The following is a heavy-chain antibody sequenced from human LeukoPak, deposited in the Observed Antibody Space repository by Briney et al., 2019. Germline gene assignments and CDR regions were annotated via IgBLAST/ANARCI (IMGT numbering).Heavy chain of an antibody. CDR1: GFTFSSYA. V-gene: IGHV3-23*01. J-gene: IGHJ4*02. CDR3: AKRFGEGEFDY. D-gene: IGHD3-10*01. Sequence: PGGSLRLSCAASGFTFSSYAMSWVRQAPGKGLEWVSFIDGNGGSTYYADSVKGRFTISRDNSKKTLYLQMNSLRAEDTAVYYCAKRFGEGEFDYWGQGTLVTVSS. CDR2: IDGNGGST.